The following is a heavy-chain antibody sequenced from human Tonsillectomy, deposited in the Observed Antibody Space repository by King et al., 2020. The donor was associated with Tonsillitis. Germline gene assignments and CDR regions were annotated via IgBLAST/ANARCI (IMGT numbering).Heavy chain of an antibody. V-gene: IGHV3-30*02. D-gene: IGHD2-2*01. Sequence: HVQLVESGGGVVQPGGSLRLSCAASGFTFNNYGMHWVRQAPGKGLEWVAFIRFDGSKKDYADSVKGRFTISRDNSKNTLSLQMNSLRAEDTAVYYCANSEYQSKYGGDYYGMDVWGQGTTVTVSS. J-gene: IGHJ6*02. CDR2: IRFDGSKK. CDR3: ANSEYQSKYGGDYYGMDV. CDR1: GFTFNNYG.